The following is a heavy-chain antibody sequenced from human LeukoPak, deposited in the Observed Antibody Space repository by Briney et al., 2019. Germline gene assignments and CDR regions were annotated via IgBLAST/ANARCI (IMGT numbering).Heavy chain of an antibody. Sequence: SETLSLTCAVYVGSFTDYYWAWIRQPPGKGLEWIGEINHSGSSNYNPSLKSRVTTSVVTSKNQFSLKVSSVTAADTAVYYCARRREGYFDLWGRGNLVTVSS. CDR1: VGSFTDYY. CDR3: ARRREGYFDL. J-gene: IGHJ2*01. CDR2: INHSGSS. V-gene: IGHV4-34*01.